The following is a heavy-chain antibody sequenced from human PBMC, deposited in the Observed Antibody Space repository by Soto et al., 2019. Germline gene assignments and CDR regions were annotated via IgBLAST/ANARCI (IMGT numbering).Heavy chain of an antibody. J-gene: IGHJ3*02. V-gene: IGHV3-7*01. CDR2: IKQDGSEK. Sequence: GGPLRLSCAASGFTLSSYWMSWVRQAPGKGLEWVANIKQDGSEKYYVDSVKGRFTISRDNAKNSLYLQMKSLRAEDTAVYYCAREQVYDFWSGYYLPNAFDTWGQGTMVTVSS. CDR1: GFTLSSYW. CDR3: AREQVYDFWSGYYLPNAFDT. D-gene: IGHD3-3*01.